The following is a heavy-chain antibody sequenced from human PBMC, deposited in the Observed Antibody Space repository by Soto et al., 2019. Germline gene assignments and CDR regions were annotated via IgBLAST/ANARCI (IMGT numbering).Heavy chain of an antibody. CDR2: IYNSGNT. CDR1: GGSISSGFYS. D-gene: IGHD2-21*02. V-gene: IGHV4-30-2*01. CDR3: ARGSDGVWNWFDP. Sequence: SETLSLTCAVSGGSISSGFYSWSWIRQPPGQGLEWIGYIYNSGNTYYNPSLMSRVTISVDRSQNHFSLKLTSVTAADTAVYYCARGSDGVWNWFDPWGQGTQVTVSS. J-gene: IGHJ5*02.